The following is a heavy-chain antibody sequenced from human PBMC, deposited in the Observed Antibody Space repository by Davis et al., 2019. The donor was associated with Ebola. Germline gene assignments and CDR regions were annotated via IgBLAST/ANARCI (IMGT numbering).Heavy chain of an antibody. D-gene: IGHD7-27*01. V-gene: IGHV1-18*01. Sequence: ASVTVSCKASGYTFTSYGISWVRQAPGQGLEWMGWITASNGNTHYAQKLQDRITMTIDTTPSTAYMELRSLRNDDTAVYYCARDPWGSEKDYWGQGTLITVSS. CDR1: GYTFTSYG. J-gene: IGHJ4*02. CDR3: ARDPWGSEKDY. CDR2: ITASNGNT.